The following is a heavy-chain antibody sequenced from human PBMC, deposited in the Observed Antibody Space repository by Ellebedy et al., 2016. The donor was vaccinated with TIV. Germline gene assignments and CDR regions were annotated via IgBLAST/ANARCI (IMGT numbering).Heavy chain of an antibody. J-gene: IGHJ3*02. CDR2: ISWDSVTI. D-gene: IGHD5-18*01. CDR1: GFTFENYT. V-gene: IGHV3-9*01. CDR3: ASSGVTGLDAFDI. Sequence: SLKISXAASGFTFENYTMHWVRQAPGKGLEWVSGISWDSVTIGCADSVKGRFSMSRANAKKSLYLQMNSLRVEDTALYYCASSGVTGLDAFDIWGQGTMVTVSS.